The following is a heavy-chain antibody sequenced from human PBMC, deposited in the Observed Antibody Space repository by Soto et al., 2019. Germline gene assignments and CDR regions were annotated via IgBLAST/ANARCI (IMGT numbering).Heavy chain of an antibody. V-gene: IGHV1-46*01. CDR2: INPSGGST. CDR3: AVNYYDSSGHYPSGGIDY. CDR1: GYTFTSYY. Sequence: ASVKVSCKASGYTFTSYYIHWVRQAPGQGLEWMGIINPSGGSTSCAQKFQGRVTMTRDTSTSTVYMELSSLRSEDTAVYYCAVNYYDSSGHYPSGGIDYWGQGTLVTVSS. J-gene: IGHJ4*02. D-gene: IGHD3-22*01.